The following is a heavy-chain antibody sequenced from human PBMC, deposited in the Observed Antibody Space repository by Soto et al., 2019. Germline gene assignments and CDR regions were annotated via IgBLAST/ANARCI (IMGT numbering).Heavy chain of an antibody. CDR2: IIPIVGTG. V-gene: IGHV1-69*01. D-gene: IGHD2-21*01. CDR3: ARVVILVPTASTHYYYHMDV. CDR1: GGTFSNYA. J-gene: IGHJ6*02. Sequence: QVQLVQSGAEVRKPGSSVTVSCKASGGTFSNYAISWVRQAPGQGLEWMGGIIPIVGTGSYAQKFQGRVTITADEPTTTAYMELSSLRFDDTAVYSCARVVILVPTASTHYYYHMDVWGPGNTVTVSS.